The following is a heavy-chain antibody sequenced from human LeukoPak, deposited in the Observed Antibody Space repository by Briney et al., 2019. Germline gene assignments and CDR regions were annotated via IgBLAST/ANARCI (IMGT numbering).Heavy chain of an antibody. CDR2: IYCSGST. D-gene: IGHD6-13*01. Sequence: SETLSLTCTVSGGSISSYYWSWIRQPPGKGLEWIGYIYCSGSTNYNPSLKSRVTISVDTSKNQFSLKLSSVTAADTAVYYCARATAAGLDYWGQGTLVTVSS. CDR1: GGSISSYY. J-gene: IGHJ4*02. V-gene: IGHV4-59*01. CDR3: ARATAAGLDY.